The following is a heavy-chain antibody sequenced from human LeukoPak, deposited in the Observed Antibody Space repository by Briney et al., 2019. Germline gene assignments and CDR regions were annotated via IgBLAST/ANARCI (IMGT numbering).Heavy chain of an antibody. J-gene: IGHJ4*02. D-gene: IGHD2-15*01. CDR1: GFTFSTYA. CDR2: ISSDGITT. V-gene: IGHV3-64*04. Sequence: GGSLRLSCSASGFTFSTYATHCVRQAPGKGLQYVSAISSDGITTYYADSVKGRFTISRDNSKNTVYLQMSSLRAEDTAVYYCAERDRTCSGSCSAPYYFDCWGQGTMVTVSS. CDR3: AERDRTCSGSCSAPYYFDC.